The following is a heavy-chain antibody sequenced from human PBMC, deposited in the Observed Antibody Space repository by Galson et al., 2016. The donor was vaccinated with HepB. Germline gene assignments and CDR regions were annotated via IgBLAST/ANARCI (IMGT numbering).Heavy chain of an antibody. V-gene: IGHV3-7*03. CDR1: GFTFSSYW. D-gene: IGHD6-19*01. CDR3: AREPHIAVAGKDYYYYYYGMDV. CDR2: IKQDGSEK. Sequence: SLRLSCAASGFTFSSYWMSWVRQAPGKGLEWVANIKQDGSEKYYVDSVKGRFTISRDNAKNSLYLQMNSLRAEDTAMYYCAREPHIAVAGKDYYYYYYGMDVWGQGTTVTVSS. J-gene: IGHJ6*02.